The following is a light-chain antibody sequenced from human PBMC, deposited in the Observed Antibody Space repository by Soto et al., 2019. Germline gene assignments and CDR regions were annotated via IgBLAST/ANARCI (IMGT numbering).Light chain of an antibody. J-gene: IGLJ2*01. Sequence: QSVLTQPPSASGSPGQSITISCTGTSSDVGGYNYVSWYQQHPGKAPKLMIYDVSIRPSGVSNRFSGSKSGNTASLTISGLQAEDEADYYCSSYTSSSTLKVFGGGTKLTVL. CDR2: DVS. CDR3: SSYTSSSTLKV. V-gene: IGLV2-14*03. CDR1: SSDVGGYNY.